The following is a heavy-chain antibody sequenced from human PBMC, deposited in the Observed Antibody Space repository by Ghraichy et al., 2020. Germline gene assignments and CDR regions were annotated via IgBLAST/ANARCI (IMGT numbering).Heavy chain of an antibody. Sequence: SETLSLTCTVSGGSISSGGYYWSWIRQHPGKGLEWIGYIYYSGSTYYNPSLKSRVTISVDTSKNQFSLKLSSVTAADTAVYYCARADVNGDSELYYFYYSAQGSLVAVSS. D-gene: IGHD4-17*01. CDR3: ARADVNGDSELYYFYY. CDR1: GGSISSGGYY. V-gene: IGHV4-31*03. J-gene: IGHJ4*02. CDR2: IYYSGST.